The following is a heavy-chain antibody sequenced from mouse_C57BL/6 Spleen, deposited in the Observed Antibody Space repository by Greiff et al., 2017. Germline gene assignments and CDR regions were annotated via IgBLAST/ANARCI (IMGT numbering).Heavy chain of an antibody. V-gene: IGHV2-5*01. CDR3: AKGGRSYWYFDV. CDR2: IWRGGST. Sequence: VKLVESGPGLVQPSQSLSITCTVSGFSLTSYGVHWVRQSPGKGLEWLGVIWRGGSTDYNAAFMSRLSITKDNSKSQVFFKMNSLQADDTAIYYCAKGGRSYWYFDVWGTGTTVTVSS. D-gene: IGHD1-1*01. J-gene: IGHJ1*03. CDR1: GFSLTSYG.